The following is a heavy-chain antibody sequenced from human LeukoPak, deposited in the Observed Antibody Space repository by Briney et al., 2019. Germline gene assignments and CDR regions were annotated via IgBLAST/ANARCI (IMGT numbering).Heavy chain of an antibody. V-gene: IGHV4-30-4*01. CDR1: GGSISSGDYY. Sequence: SQTLSLTCTVSGGSISSGDYYWSWIRQPPRKGLEWIGYIHYSGSTDFNPSLKSRVIISVDTSKNQFSLKLSSVTAADTAVYYCARGPLGFGELPYGMDVWGQGTTVTVSS. CDR2: IHYSGST. D-gene: IGHD3-10*01. J-gene: IGHJ6*02. CDR3: ARGPLGFGELPYGMDV.